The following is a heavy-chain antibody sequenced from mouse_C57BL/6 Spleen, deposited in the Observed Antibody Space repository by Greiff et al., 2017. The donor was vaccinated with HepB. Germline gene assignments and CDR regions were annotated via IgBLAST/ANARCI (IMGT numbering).Heavy chain of an antibody. D-gene: IGHD1-1*01. CDR2: INPNNGGT. CDR3: ARGLRYPWY. Sequence: EVKLMESGPELVKPGASVKMSCKASGYTFTDYNMHWVKQSHGKSLEWIGYINPNNGGTSYNQKFKGKATLTVNKSSSTAYMELRSLTSEDSAVYYCARGLRYPWYWGQGTTLTVSS. J-gene: IGHJ2*01. CDR1: GYTFTDYN. V-gene: IGHV1-22*01.